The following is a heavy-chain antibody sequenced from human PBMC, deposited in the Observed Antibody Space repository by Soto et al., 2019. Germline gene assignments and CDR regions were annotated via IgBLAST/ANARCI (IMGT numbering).Heavy chain of an antibody. CDR1: GFSFSADGVG. CDR3: AHAFGGTSWPNDAFDV. Sequence: HITLKESGPTLVKPTQTLTLTCIFSGFSFSADGVGVGWIRQPPGKTLEWLALIYWDDDTRYRPSLKSRLTITKDSSKNQVVLTMTNXDXLDTATYYCAHAFGGTSWPNDAFDVWGQGTVVTVSS. J-gene: IGHJ3*01. D-gene: IGHD3-16*01. V-gene: IGHV2-5*02. CDR2: IYWDDDT.